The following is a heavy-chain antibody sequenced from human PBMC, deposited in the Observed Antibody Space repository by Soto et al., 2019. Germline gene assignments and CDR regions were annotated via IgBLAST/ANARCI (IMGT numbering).Heavy chain of an antibody. CDR2: INPNSRGQ. Sequence: QAQLVQSGAEVQKPGASVKVSCKASGYTFTGAYIYWVRQAPGQGLEWMGCINPNSRGQQFAQKLPCRVTAPRDTSITTVYLEMNRMTSDATGVYYCARDITTSSYGVDVWAQGTAVNVSS. J-gene: IGHJ6*02. V-gene: IGHV1-2*02. CDR1: GYTFTGAY. D-gene: IGHD3-22*01. CDR3: ARDITTSSYGVDV.